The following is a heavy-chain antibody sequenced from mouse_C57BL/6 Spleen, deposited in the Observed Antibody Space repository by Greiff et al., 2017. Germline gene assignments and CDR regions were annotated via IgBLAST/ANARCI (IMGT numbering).Heavy chain of an antibody. CDR2: IDPEDGET. D-gene: IGHD1-1*02. J-gene: IGHJ2*01. CDR1: GFNIKDYY. Sequence: VRLQQSGVELVKPGASVKLSCTASGFNIKDYYMHWVKQSTEQGLEWIGRIDPEDGETKYARKFQGKATITAVTSSNTAYLQLRNLTTDDTAGYYCARRGGNHDWYWGQGTTLTVSS. V-gene: IGHV14-2*01. CDR3: ARRGGNHDWY.